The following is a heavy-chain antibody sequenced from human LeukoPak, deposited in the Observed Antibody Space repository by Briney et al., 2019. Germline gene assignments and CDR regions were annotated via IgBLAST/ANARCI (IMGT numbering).Heavy chain of an antibody. CDR2: ISSSASSR. J-gene: IGHJ6*02. V-gene: IGHV3-11*01. Sequence: PGGSLRLSCVASGFTFSDYYMSWIRQAPGKGLEWISYISSSASSRYYADSVKGRFTISRDNAKNSLYLQMNSLRAEDTAVYYCAREAVDSLDYYYGMDVWGQGTTVTVSS. D-gene: IGHD3-9*01. CDR1: GFTFSDYY. CDR3: AREAVDSLDYYYGMDV.